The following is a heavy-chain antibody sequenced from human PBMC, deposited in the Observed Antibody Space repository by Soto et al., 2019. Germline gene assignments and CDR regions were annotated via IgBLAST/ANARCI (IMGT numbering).Heavy chain of an antibody. CDR1: GFTFSSCG. D-gene: IGHD5-18*01. V-gene: IGHV3-30*18. CDR3: AKEGFNTNMAAGYLDY. CDR2: TSNDGSIK. J-gene: IGHJ4*02. Sequence: QVQVVESGGGVVQPGRSLRLSCAASGFTFSSCGMHWVRQAPGTGLEWVAVTSNDGSIKFYAESVKGRFSISRDNSQNMVYLQMNSLRADDTAVYYCAKEGFNTNMAAGYLDYWGQGTLVTVSS.